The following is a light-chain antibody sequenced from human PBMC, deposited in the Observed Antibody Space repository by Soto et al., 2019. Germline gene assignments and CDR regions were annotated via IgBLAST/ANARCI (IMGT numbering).Light chain of an antibody. CDR1: SSNIGSNT. CDR3: AAWDDSLKGWV. Sequence: QLVLTQPPSASGTPGQRVTISCSGSSSNIGSNTVNWYQHLPGTAPKLLIYTNNQRPSGVPDRFSGSKSGTSASLAISGLQSEDEADYYCAAWDDSLKGWVFGGGTKVTVL. J-gene: IGLJ3*02. CDR2: TNN. V-gene: IGLV1-44*01.